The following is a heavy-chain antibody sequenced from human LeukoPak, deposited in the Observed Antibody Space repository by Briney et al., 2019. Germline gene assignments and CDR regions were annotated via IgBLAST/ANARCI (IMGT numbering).Heavy chain of an antibody. J-gene: IGHJ5*02. D-gene: IGHD6-19*01. CDR2: IYYSGST. Sequence: SETLSLTCTVSGGSISSSSYYWGWIRQPPGKGLEWIGSIYYSGSTNYNPSLKSRVTISVDTSKNQFSLKLSSVTAADTAVYYCARAGSGVFDPWGQGTLVTVSS. CDR1: GGSISSSSYY. V-gene: IGHV4-39*07. CDR3: ARAGSGVFDP.